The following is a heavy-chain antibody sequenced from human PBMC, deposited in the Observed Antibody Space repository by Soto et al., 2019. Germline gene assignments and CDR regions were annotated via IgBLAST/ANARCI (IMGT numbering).Heavy chain of an antibody. D-gene: IGHD6-19*01. Sequence: ASVKVSCKASGITFSTYAIHWVRQAPGQRLEWMGWINAGNGNTRYSQNFQGRVTINQDTSASTAYMELSSLTSEDTAVYYCAREKWGSGSRWLDPWGQGTLVTVSS. J-gene: IGHJ5*02. V-gene: IGHV1-3*01. CDR3: AREKWGSGSRWLDP. CDR1: GITFSTYA. CDR2: INAGNGNT.